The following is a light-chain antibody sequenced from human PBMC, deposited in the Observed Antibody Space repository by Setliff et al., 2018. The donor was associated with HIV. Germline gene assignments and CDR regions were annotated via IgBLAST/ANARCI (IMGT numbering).Light chain of an antibody. CDR1: SSDVVDYNY. J-gene: IGLJ2*01. V-gene: IGLV2-14*03. CDR3: SSYTSSSTL. CDR2: AVS. Sequence: QSALTQPASVSGSPGQSITISCTGTSSDVVDYNYVSWYQQYPGKAPKLMIYAVSNRPSGVSNRFSGSKSGNTASLTISGLQAEDGAGYYCSSYTSSSTLFGGGTKVTVL.